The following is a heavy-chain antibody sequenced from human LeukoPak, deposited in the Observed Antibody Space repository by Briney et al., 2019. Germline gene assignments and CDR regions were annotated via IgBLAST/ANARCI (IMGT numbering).Heavy chain of an antibody. J-gene: IGHJ4*02. V-gene: IGHV4-61*01. Sequence: PSQTLSLTCTVSGGSISSGSYYWSWIRQPPGKGLEWIGYIYYSGSTNYNPSLKSRVTISVDTSKNQFSLKLSSVTAADTAVYYCGRGGGDLDYWGQGTLVTVSS. CDR1: GGSISSGSYY. D-gene: IGHD3-16*01. CDR3: GRGGGDLDY. CDR2: IYYSGST.